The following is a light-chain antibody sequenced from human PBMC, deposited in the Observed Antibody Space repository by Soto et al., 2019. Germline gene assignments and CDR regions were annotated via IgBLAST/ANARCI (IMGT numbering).Light chain of an antibody. Sequence: QSVLTQPSSVSGAPGQRVTISCTGRSSNIGAGYDVHWYQQLPGKAPKVLIYGNINRPSGVPDRFSGSKSGTSASLAITGLQAEDEADYYCQSYDSSLSAYVFGTGTKVTVL. CDR1: SSNIGAGYD. V-gene: IGLV1-40*01. CDR2: GNI. J-gene: IGLJ1*01. CDR3: QSYDSSLSAYV.